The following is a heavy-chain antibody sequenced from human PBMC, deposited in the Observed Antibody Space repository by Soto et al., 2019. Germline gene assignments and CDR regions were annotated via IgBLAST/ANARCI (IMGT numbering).Heavy chain of an antibody. D-gene: IGHD6-13*01. J-gene: IGHJ6*02. Sequence: QVQLQQWGAGLLKPSETLSLTCAVYGGSFSGYYWSWIRQPPGKGLEWIGEINHSGSTNYNPSLQSRVNISVDTSTNQFSLRLSSVTAADTAVYYCARGRVAAAGYYYYGMDVWGQGTTVTVSS. CDR2: INHSGST. CDR3: ARGRVAAAGYYYYGMDV. CDR1: GGSFSGYY. V-gene: IGHV4-34*01.